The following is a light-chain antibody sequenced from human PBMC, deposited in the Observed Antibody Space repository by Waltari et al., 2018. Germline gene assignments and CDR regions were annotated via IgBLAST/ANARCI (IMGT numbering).Light chain of an antibody. CDR3: QQRSNWPLYT. Sequence: EIVLTQSPATLSWSPEERGTLSCRASQSVSSYLAWYQQKPGQAPRLLIYDASNRATGIPARFSGSGSGTDFTLTISSLEPEDFAVYYCQQRSNWPLYTFGQGTKLEIK. CDR1: QSVSSY. V-gene: IGKV3-11*01. J-gene: IGKJ2*01. CDR2: DAS.